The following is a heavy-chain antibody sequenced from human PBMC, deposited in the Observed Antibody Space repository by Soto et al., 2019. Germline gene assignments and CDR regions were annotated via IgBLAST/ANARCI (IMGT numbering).Heavy chain of an antibody. CDR3: ANPLRLRELSFVPRDY. J-gene: IGHJ4*02. CDR2: ISASGGRT. CDR1: GLTFSSFA. Sequence: EVQLLESGGGLVQPGGSLRLSCTASGLTFSSFAMSWVRQAPGKGLEWVSGISASGGRTFYADSVKGRFTISRDNFKNTLYLQMNSQRADDTAVYYCANPLRLRELSFVPRDYWGKGTLVTVSS. V-gene: IGHV3-23*01. D-gene: IGHD3-16*02.